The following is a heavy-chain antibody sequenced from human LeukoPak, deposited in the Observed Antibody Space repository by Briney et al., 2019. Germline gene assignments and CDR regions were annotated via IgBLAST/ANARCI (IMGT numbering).Heavy chain of an antibody. CDR2: ISGSGGST. CDR3: AKRYSSGPRDGH. J-gene: IGHJ4*02. D-gene: IGHD6-19*01. Sequence: GGSLRLSCAASGFTFSSYAMSWVRQAPRKGLEWVSAISGSGGSTYYADSAKGRFTISRDNSKNTLYLQMNSLRAEDTAVYYCAKRYSSGPRDGHWGQGTLVTVSS. V-gene: IGHV3-23*01. CDR1: GFTFSSYA.